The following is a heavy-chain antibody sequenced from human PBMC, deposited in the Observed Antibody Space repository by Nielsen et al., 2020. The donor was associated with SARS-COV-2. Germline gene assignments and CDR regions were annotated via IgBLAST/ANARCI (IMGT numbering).Heavy chain of an antibody. V-gene: IGHV1-2*02. CDR2: INPTSGDP. CDR1: GYTFAGYY. Sequence: ASVKVSCKASGYTFAGYYLHWVRRVPGQGLEWMGWINPTSGDPHYAQKFQGRVTMSRDTSISTAYMEMDRLTFDDTAVYYCARGDMAREGDADYWGQGTLVTVSS. J-gene: IGHJ4*02. D-gene: IGHD5-24*01. CDR3: ARGDMAREGDADY.